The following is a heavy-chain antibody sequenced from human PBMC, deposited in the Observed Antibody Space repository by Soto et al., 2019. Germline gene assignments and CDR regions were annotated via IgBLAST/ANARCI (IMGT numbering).Heavy chain of an antibody. CDR2: ISSSGSTI. CDR1: GFTFISYE. D-gene: IGHD6-13*01. J-gene: IGHJ6*02. V-gene: IGHV3-48*03. Sequence: EVQLVESGGGLVQPGGSLRLSCATSGFTFISYEMNWVRQAPGKGLEWVSYISSSGSTIYYADSVKGRFTISRDNANISLDLQMDSLRAEATAVYYCARDQEAGAFFPYFYGMDVWGQGTTVTVSS. CDR3: ARDQEAGAFFPYFYGMDV.